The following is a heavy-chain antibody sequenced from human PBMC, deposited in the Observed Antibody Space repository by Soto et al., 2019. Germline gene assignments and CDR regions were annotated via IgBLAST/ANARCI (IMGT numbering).Heavy chain of an antibody. CDR1: GFTFSSYW. CDR3: ARDSPTIFGVVMHYYYYGMDV. J-gene: IGHJ6*02. D-gene: IGHD3-3*01. CDR2: IKQDGSEK. Sequence: GGSLRLSCAASGFTFSSYWMSWVRQAPGKGLEWVANIKQDGSEKYYVDSVKGRFTISRDNAKNSLYLQMNSLRAEDTAVYYCARDSPTIFGVVMHYYYYGMDVWGQGTTVTVSS. V-gene: IGHV3-7*05.